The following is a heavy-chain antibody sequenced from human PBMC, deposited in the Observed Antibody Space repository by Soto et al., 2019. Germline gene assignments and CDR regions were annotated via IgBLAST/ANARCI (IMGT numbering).Heavy chain of an antibody. J-gene: IGHJ4*02. Sequence: QITLKKSGPTLVKPTQTLTLTCTSTRLSPTTTGVRVGWFRQPPGKSLEWLALIWHDDERYKPSLKGRPTIAKDTSENQVVLTMTNMDRVDTATYYWEHRRTVAFGFDSWGQGSLVTVSS. CDR2: IWHDDE. CDR3: EHRRTVAFGFDS. D-gene: IGHD3-3*02. V-gene: IGHV2-5*01. CDR1: RLSPTTTGVR.